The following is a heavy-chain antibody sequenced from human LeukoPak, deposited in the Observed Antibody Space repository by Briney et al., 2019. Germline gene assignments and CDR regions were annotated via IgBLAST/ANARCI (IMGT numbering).Heavy chain of an antibody. J-gene: IGHJ6*03. CDR2: ISRSGSTI. D-gene: IGHD3-10*01. CDR3: ARYSGFGADYYYYYMDV. Sequence: GGSLRLSCAASAFTFSSYGMSWVRQAPGKGLEWVSYISRSGSTIYYADSVKGRFTISRDDAKTSLYLQMNSLRAEDTAVYYCARYSGFGADYYYYYMDVWGKGTTVTVSS. CDR1: AFTFSSYG. V-gene: IGHV3-48*04.